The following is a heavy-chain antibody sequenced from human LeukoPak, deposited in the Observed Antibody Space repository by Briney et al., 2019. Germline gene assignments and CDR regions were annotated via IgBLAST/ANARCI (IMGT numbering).Heavy chain of an antibody. Sequence: GGSLRLSCAASGFTFSSYGMRWVRQAPGKGLEWVAVIWYDGSNKYYADSVKGRFTISRDNSKNTLYLQMNSLRAEDTAVYYCARDMPRDAFDIWGQGTMVTVSS. V-gene: IGHV3-33*01. CDR2: IWYDGSNK. CDR1: GFTFSSYG. J-gene: IGHJ3*02. D-gene: IGHD2-2*01. CDR3: ARDMPRDAFDI.